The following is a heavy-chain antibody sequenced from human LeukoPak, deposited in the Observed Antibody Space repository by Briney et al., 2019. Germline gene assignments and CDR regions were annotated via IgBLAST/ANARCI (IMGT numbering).Heavy chain of an antibody. Sequence: GGSLRLSCAASGFTFSSYAMSWVRQAPGKGLQWVSAISGSGDSSYYAGSVKGRFTLSRDNSKNTLFLQMNSLRAEDTAVYYCAKDGDEYHYGSGSYPDSFDSWGQGTLVTVSS. D-gene: IGHD3-10*01. V-gene: IGHV3-23*01. J-gene: IGHJ4*02. CDR1: GFTFSSYA. CDR2: ISGSGDSS. CDR3: AKDGDEYHYGSGSYPDSFDS.